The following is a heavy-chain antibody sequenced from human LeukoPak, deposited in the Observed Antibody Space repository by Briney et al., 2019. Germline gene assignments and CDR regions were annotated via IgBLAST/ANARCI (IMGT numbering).Heavy chain of an antibody. CDR1: GYTFTSYY. CDR2: IIPIFGTA. V-gene: IGHV1-69*13. Sequence: SVKVSCKASGYTFTSYYMHWVRQAPGQGLEWMGGIIPIFGTANYAQKFQGRVTITADESTSTAYMELSSLRSEDTAVYYCARDYYYDSSGYPESGDYWGQGTLVTVSS. J-gene: IGHJ4*02. D-gene: IGHD3-22*01. CDR3: ARDYYYDSSGYPESGDY.